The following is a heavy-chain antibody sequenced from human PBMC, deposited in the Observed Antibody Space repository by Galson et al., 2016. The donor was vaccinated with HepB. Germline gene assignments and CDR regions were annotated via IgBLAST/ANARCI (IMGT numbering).Heavy chain of an antibody. CDR3: ARGLVGSGMDV. CDR1: GFAFDDYG. J-gene: IGHJ6*02. CDR2: INWSGDST. V-gene: IGHV3-20*01. Sequence: SLRLSCAVSGFAFDDYGMTWVRQAPGEGLEWVSGINWSGDSTAYADSVKGRFTMYRDDARNSLYLQMSSLRVEDTALYQCARGLVGSGMDVWGQGTTVTVSS. D-gene: IGHD3-10*01.